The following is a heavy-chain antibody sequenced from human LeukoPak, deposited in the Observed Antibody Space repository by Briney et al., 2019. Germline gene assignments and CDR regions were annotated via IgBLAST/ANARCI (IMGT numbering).Heavy chain of an antibody. CDR3: ASRRVRFGGYDYDY. J-gene: IGHJ4*02. D-gene: IGHD5-12*01. CDR1: GGSFSGYY. CDR2: INHSGST. Sequence: SETLSLTCAVYGGSFSGYYWSWIRQPPGKGLEWIGEINHSGSTNYNPSLKSRVTISVDTSKNQFSLKLSSVTAADTAVYYCASRRVRFGGYDYDYWGQGTLVTVSS. V-gene: IGHV4-34*01.